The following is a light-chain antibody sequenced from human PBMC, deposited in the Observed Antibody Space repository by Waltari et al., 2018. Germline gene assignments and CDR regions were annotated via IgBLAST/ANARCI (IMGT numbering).Light chain of an antibody. CDR2: GAF. Sequence: EVVMTQSPATLSVSPGEIATLPCRASHGISDNLAWYQQKPGQAPRLLIYGAFTRATGIPARFTGRGSGTEFTLTISSLQSEDSAVYYCQQYNRWPPITFGQGTRLEIK. V-gene: IGKV3-15*01. J-gene: IGKJ5*01. CDR1: HGISDN. CDR3: QQYNRWPPIT.